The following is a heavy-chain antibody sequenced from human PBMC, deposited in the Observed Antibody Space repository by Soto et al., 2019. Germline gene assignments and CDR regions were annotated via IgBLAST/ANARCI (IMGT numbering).Heavy chain of an antibody. D-gene: IGHD6-19*01. V-gene: IGHV3-48*02. CDR2: ISSSESTI. Sequence: EVQLVESGGGLVQPGGSLRLSCAASKFTFSNYNMNWVRQAPGKGLEWVSYISSSESTIYYADSVKDRFVIYRDNAENSLYLQLNSLRDEDTAVYYCVIGYSRVWDLEYWGQGILVMVSS. J-gene: IGHJ4*02. CDR3: VIGYSRVWDLEY. CDR1: KFTFSNYN.